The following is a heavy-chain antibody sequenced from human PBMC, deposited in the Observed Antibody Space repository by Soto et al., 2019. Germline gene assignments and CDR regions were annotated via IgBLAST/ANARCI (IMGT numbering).Heavy chain of an antibody. CDR2: ISPNSGDT. CDR3: ARDIWTRYGIQNFFDY. V-gene: IGHV1-18*01. D-gene: IGHD3-3*01. Sequence: VQLMQSEGEVLQPGASVRVSCKASGYNFKTYGFTWVRQAPGQGLEWMGWISPNSGDTTYAQSLQGIITITTDTSTSTVYMELRSLRSDATALYYCARDIWTRYGIQNFFDYWGQGALVTVSS. J-gene: IGHJ4*02. CDR1: GYNFKTYG.